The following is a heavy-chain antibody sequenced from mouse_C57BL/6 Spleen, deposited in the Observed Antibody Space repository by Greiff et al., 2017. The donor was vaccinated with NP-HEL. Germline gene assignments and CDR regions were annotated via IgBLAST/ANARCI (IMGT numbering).Heavy chain of an antibody. V-gene: IGHV1-59*01. J-gene: IGHJ2*01. CDR1: GYTFTSYW. Sequence: VQLQQPGAELVRPGTSVKLSCKASGYTFTSYWMHWVKQRPGQGLEWIGVIDPSDSYTNYNQKFKGKATLTVDTSSSTAYMQLSSLTSEDSAVYYCARPITTVVASYYFDYWGQGTTLTVSS. D-gene: IGHD1-1*01. CDR3: ARPITTVVASYYFDY. CDR2: IDPSDSYT.